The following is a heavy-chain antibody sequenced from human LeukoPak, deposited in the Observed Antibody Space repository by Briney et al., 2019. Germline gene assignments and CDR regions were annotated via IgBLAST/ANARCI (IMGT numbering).Heavy chain of an antibody. Sequence: SGGSLRLSCAASGFTFSTYGIHWVRQAPGKGLEWVAFIRYDGSNKYYIDSVKGRFTISRDNSKNTLYLQMNSLRAEDTAVYFCAREGYNSGYYYYMDVWGKGTTVTVSS. D-gene: IGHD1-20*01. CDR1: GFTFSTYG. V-gene: IGHV3-30*02. J-gene: IGHJ6*03. CDR3: AREGYNSGYYYYMDV. CDR2: IRYDGSNK.